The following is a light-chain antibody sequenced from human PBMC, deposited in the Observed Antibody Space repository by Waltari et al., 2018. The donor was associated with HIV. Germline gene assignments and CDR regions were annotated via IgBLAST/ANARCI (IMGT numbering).Light chain of an antibody. J-gene: IGLJ1*01. Sequence: SSELTQDPVLSVVLGQTIKITCQGDSLRGFFPNWYQQTPGQAPILVVYGANRRPSGIPDRFSASNSGNTSSLIISDSQAVDEADYYCHSRDTDGDHYVFGGGTRVIV. CDR1: SLRGFF. V-gene: IGLV3-19*01. CDR2: GAN. CDR3: HSRDTDGDHYV.